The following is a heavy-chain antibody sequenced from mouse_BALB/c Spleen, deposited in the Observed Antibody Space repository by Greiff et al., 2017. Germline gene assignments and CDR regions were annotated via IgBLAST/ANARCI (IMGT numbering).Heavy chain of an antibody. J-gene: IGHJ2*01. V-gene: IGHV2-9*02. CDR2: IWAGGST. CDR3: ARDSGHYSPYFDY. Sequence: QVQLKESGPGLVAPSQSLSITCTVSGFSLTSYGVHWVRQPPGKGLEWLGVIWAGGSTNYNSALMSRLSISKDNSKSQVVLKMNSLQTDDTAMYYCARDSGHYSPYFDYGGQGTTLTVSS. CDR1: GFSLTSYG. D-gene: IGHD1-2*01.